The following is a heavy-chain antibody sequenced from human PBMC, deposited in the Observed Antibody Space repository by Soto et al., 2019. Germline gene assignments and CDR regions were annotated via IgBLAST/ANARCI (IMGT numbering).Heavy chain of an antibody. D-gene: IGHD6-13*01. V-gene: IGHV3-23*01. CDR3: AKDQGSSWYEIDY. CDR1: GFTFNRHA. CDR2: ISSSSSNT. J-gene: IGHJ4*02. Sequence: PGGSLRLSCTASGFTFNRHAMSWIRQAPGKGLEWVSYISSSSSNTNYADSVKGRFTISRDNSKNTLYLQMNSLRAEDTAVYYCAKDQGSSWYEIDYWGQGTLVTVSS.